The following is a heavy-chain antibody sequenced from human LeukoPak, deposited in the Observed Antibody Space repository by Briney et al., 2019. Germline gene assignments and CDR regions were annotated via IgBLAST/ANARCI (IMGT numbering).Heavy chain of an antibody. CDR2: IYYSGNT. V-gene: IGHV4-39*07. J-gene: IGHJ4*02. Sequence: PSETLSLTCTVSRGSVNSNSYYWGWIRQPPGKGLEWIGTIYYSGNTYYNPSLESRVTISVDTSKNQFSPKLTSVTAADTAVYYCARDHEVSSSSFDYWGQGTLVTVSS. D-gene: IGHD6-6*01. CDR3: ARDHEVSSSSFDY. CDR1: RGSVNSNSYY.